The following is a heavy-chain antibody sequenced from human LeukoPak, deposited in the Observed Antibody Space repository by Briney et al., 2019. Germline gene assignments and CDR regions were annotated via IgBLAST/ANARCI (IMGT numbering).Heavy chain of an antibody. CDR3: ARRKAAAGSYYFDY. J-gene: IGHJ4*02. CDR2: IYTSGST. V-gene: IGHV4-4*07. D-gene: IGHD6-13*01. Sequence: SETLSLTCTVSGGSISSYYWSWIRQPARKGLEWIGRIYTSGSTNYNPSLKSRVTMSVDTSKNQFSLKLSSVTAADTAVYYCARRKAAAGSYYFDYWGQGTLVTVSS. CDR1: GGSISSYY.